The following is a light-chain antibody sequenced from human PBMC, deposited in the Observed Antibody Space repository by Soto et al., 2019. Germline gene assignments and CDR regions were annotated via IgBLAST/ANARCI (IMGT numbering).Light chain of an antibody. Sequence: DIQLTQSPSFLSASVGDRLTITCRASQDIRSSLAWYQQKPGKAPNLLIHTVSTLQSGFPSRFSGSRSGTEFTLTISSLQPEDFATYYCQQFNSSPFTFGGGTKVEI. CDR2: TVS. CDR1: QDIRSS. CDR3: QQFNSSPFT. J-gene: IGKJ4*01. V-gene: IGKV1-9*01.